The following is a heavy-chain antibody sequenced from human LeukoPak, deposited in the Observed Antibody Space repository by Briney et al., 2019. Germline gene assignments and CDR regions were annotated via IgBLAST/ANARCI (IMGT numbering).Heavy chain of an antibody. CDR2: FYNSGST. J-gene: IGHJ3*02. CDR1: GDSISSFY. V-gene: IGHV4-59*01. D-gene: IGHD6-19*01. Sequence: SETLSLTCTVSGDSISSFYWSWIRQPPGKRLEWIASFYNSGSTNYNPSLKSRVTISADTSKNQFSLRLSSVTAADTALYYCAKMGYSTGWLPRAAFDIWGQGTMVTVSS. CDR3: AKMGYSTGWLPRAAFDI.